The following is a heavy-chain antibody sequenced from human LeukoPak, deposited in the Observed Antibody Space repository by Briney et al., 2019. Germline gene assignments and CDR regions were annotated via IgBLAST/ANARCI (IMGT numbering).Heavy chain of an antibody. Sequence: PGGSLRLSCAASGFTFSSYSMNWVRQAPGKGLEWVSSISSSSSYIYYADSVKGRFTISRDNAKNSLHLQMNSLRAEDTAVYYCARGWGYSSGWYEPYYFDYWGQGILVTVSS. J-gene: IGHJ4*02. CDR3: ARGWGYSSGWYEPYYFDY. CDR2: ISSSSSYI. D-gene: IGHD6-19*01. V-gene: IGHV3-21*01. CDR1: GFTFSSYS.